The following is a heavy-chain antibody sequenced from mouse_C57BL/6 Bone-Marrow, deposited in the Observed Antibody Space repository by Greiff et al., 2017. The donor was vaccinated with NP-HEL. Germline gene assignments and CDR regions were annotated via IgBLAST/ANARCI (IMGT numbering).Heavy chain of an antibody. D-gene: IGHD1-1*01. Sequence: EVKLMESGGGLVQPGGSLKLSCAASGFTFSDYYMYWVRQTPEKRLEWVAYISNGGGSTYYPDTVKGRFTISRDNAKNTLYLQMSRLKSEDTAMYYCARLFYYGSRDAMDYWGQGTSVTVSS. CDR2: ISNGGGST. CDR1: GFTFSDYY. V-gene: IGHV5-12*01. J-gene: IGHJ4*01. CDR3: ARLFYYGSRDAMDY.